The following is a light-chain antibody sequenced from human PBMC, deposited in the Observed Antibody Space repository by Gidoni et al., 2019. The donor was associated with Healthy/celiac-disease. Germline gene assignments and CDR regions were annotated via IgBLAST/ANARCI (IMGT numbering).Light chain of an antibody. V-gene: IGKV3-11*01. CDR3: QQRSNWYS. CDR2: DAS. J-gene: IGKJ2*03. CDR1: QSVSSY. Sequence: EIGLTQSPATLSLSPGERATLSCRASQSVSSYLAWYQQKPGQAPRLLIYDASNRATGIPARFSGSGSVTDFTLTISSLEPEDFAVYYCQQRSNWYSFGQGTKLEIK.